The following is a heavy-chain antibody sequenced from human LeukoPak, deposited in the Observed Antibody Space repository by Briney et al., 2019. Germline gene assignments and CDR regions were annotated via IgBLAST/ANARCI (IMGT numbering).Heavy chain of an antibody. J-gene: IGHJ4*02. Sequence: GGSLRLSCAASGFTFSSYSMNWVRQAPGKGLEWVSSISSSSSYIYYADSVKGRFTISRDNAKNSLYLQMSSLRAEDTAVYYCANSRYDSSGYYGIIGYWGQGTLVTVSS. CDR1: GFTFSSYS. CDR2: ISSSSSYI. V-gene: IGHV3-21*01. CDR3: ANSRYDSSGYYGIIGY. D-gene: IGHD3-22*01.